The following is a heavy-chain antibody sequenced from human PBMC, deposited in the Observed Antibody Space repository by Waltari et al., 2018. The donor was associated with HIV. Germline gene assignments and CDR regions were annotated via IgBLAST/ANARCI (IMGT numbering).Heavy chain of an antibody. V-gene: IGHV4-38-2*02. Sequence: QVQLQESGPGLVKPSETLSLTCTVSGYSISSGYYYWIRQPPGKGLEWIGSIYHRGSTYYNPSLKSRVTISVDTSKNQFSLKLSSVTAADTAVYYCARDKGSRYSSSFYYYYGMDVWGQGTTVTVSS. CDR3: ARDKGSRYSSSFYYYYGMDV. J-gene: IGHJ6*02. CDR2: IYHRGST. D-gene: IGHD6-6*01. CDR1: GYSISSGYY.